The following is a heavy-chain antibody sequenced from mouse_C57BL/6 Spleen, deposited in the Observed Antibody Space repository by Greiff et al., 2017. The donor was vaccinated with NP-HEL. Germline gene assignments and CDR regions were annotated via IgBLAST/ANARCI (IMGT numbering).Heavy chain of an antibody. J-gene: IGHJ4*01. Sequence: QVQLQQPGAELVMPGASVKLSCKASGYTFTSYWMHWVKQRPGQGLEWIGEIDPSDSYTNSNQKFQVKSTLTVDKSSSTAYMQLSSLTSEDSAVYYCARGGVHYGSSYGAMDYWGQGTSVTVSS. D-gene: IGHD1-1*01. CDR1: GYTFTSYW. CDR3: ARGGVHYGSSYGAMDY. CDR2: IDPSDSYT. V-gene: IGHV1-69*01.